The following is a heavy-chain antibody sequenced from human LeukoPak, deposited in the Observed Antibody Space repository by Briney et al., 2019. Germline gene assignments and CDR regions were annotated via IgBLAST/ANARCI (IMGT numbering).Heavy chain of an antibody. CDR3: AKDAPVNIVVVPAANS. J-gene: IGHJ4*02. CDR1: GFTFSSYA. Sequence: GGSLRLSCAASGFTFSSYAMSWVRQARGKGLDWVSAISGSGCSTYYADSVKGRFTISRDNSKNTLYLQMNSLRAEDTAVYYCAKDAPVNIVVVPAANSWGQGTLVTVSS. D-gene: IGHD2-2*01. V-gene: IGHV3-23*01. CDR2: ISGSGCST.